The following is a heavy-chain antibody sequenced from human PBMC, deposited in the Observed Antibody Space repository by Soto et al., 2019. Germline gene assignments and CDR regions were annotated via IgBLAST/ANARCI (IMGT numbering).Heavy chain of an antibody. CDR1: GGSFSGYY. CDR2: INHSGST. Sequence: SETLSLTCAVYGGSFSGYYWSWIRQPPGKGLEWIGEINHSGSTNYNPSPKSRVTISVDTSTNQSSLKLSSVTAADTAVYYCARVSRVTSGWFDPWGKGTLVTVSS. V-gene: IGHV4-34*01. J-gene: IGHJ5*02. D-gene: IGHD2-21*02. CDR3: ARVSRVTSGWFDP.